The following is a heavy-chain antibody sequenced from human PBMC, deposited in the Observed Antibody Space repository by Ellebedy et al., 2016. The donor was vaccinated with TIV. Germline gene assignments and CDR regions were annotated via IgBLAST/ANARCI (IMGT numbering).Heavy chain of an antibody. CDR1: GFTFSSYS. D-gene: IGHD3-9*01. V-gene: IGHV3-21*01. Sequence: PGGSLRLSCAASGFTFSSYSMHWVRQAPGKGLEWVSSISSSSSYIYYADSVIGRFTISRDKAKNSLYLQMNSLRAEDTAVYYCARALGPNYDILTGYYVWGQGTLVTVSS. CDR3: ARALGPNYDILTGYYV. CDR2: ISSSSSYI. J-gene: IGHJ4*02.